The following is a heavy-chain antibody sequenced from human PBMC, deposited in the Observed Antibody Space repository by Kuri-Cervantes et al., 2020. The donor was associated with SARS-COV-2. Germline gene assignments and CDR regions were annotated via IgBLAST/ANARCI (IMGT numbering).Heavy chain of an antibody. J-gene: IGHJ3*02. CDR2: IIPILGIA. V-gene: IGHV1-69*04. CDR1: GGTFSSYA. Sequence: SVKVSCKASGGTFSSYAISWVRQAPGQGLEWMGRIIPILGIANYAQKFQGRVTITADKSTSTAYMELSSLRSEDTAVYYCARVVGATKAGAFDIWGQGTRVT. D-gene: IGHD1-26*01. CDR3: ARVVGATKAGAFDI.